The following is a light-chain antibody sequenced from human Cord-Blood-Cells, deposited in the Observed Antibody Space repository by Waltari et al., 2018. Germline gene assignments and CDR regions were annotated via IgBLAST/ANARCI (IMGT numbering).Light chain of an antibody. CDR2: AAS. CDR1: QSISSY. J-gene: IGKJ3*01. CDR3: QQSYSTPFT. V-gene: IGKV1-39*01. Sequence: IQMTQSPASLSASVGDRVTITCRAIQSISSYLNWYQEKPGKAPKLLIYAASSLQSAVPSRFSGSGSGTDFTLSISSLQREDVATYYCQQSYSTPFTFGPGTKVDIK.